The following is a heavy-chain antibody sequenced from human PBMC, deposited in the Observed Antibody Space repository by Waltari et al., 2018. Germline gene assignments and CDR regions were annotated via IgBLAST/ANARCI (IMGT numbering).Heavy chain of an antibody. CDR2: TSYDGSNK. Sequence: QLVQSGGGVVQPGRSLRLSCVASGITFNDFAMHWVRQAPGEGLEWLAVTSYDGSNKYYADSVKGRFTISRDNSKNTLYLQMNSLRAEDTAVYYCASGAPDTDYFDYWGQGTLVTVSS. CDR1: GITFNDFA. J-gene: IGHJ4*02. V-gene: IGHV3-30*03. D-gene: IGHD3-16*01. CDR3: ASGAPDTDYFDY.